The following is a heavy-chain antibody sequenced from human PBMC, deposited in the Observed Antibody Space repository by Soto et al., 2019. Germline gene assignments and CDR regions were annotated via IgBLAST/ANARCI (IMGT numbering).Heavy chain of an antibody. CDR1: GFTFSSHC. Sequence: GGSLRLSCAASGFTFSSHCMSXVRQAPGKGLEWVANIKQDGSEKYYVDSVKGRFTISRDNAKNSLYLQMNSLRAEDTAVYYCARDYRRYGMDVWGQGTTVTVSS. CDR2: IKQDGSEK. J-gene: IGHJ6*02. CDR3: ARDYRRYGMDV. V-gene: IGHV3-7*01.